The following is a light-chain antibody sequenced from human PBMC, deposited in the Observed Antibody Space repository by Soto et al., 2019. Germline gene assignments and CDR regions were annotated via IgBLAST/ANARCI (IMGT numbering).Light chain of an antibody. J-gene: IGKJ1*01. CDR2: KAS. Sequence: DIQMTQSPSTLSAYVEDRVTITCRASQIITNWLAWYQQKPGKAPNLLIYKASSLQSGVPSRFSGTGSGTEFTLTISSLQSDDFATYYCQQYNAYSKTFGQGTKVDI. CDR1: QIITNW. CDR3: QQYNAYSKT. V-gene: IGKV1-5*03.